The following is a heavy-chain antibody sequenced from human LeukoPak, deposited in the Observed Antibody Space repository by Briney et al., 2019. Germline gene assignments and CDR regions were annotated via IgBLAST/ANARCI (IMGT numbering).Heavy chain of an antibody. CDR3: ARLKCISTTCPSRYVMDV. CDR2: IYYSGST. Sequence: KPSETLSLTCSVSGGSIRSYYWSWIRQPPGKGLEYIGYIYYSGSTNYNPSLKSLVTISVDTSKDQFSLNLTSVTAADTAVYYCARLKCISTTCPSRYVMDVWGQGTTVTISS. CDR1: GGSIRSYY. J-gene: IGHJ6*02. V-gene: IGHV4-59*01. D-gene: IGHD2-2*01.